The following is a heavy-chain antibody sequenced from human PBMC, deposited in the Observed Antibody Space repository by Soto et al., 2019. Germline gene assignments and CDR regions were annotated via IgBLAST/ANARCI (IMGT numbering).Heavy chain of an antibody. CDR1: GASISSYY. CDR2: IHNGERT. J-gene: IGHJ4*02. D-gene: IGHD4-17*01. V-gene: IGHV4-59*01. CDR3: SYGDSPGPIDH. Sequence: SETLSLTCSVSGASISSYYWSWFRQAPGKGLEYIGYIHNGERTNYNPSLESRVTISADTSRNQFSLRLSSVTAADTAMYYCSYGDSPGPIDHWGQGTLVTVSS.